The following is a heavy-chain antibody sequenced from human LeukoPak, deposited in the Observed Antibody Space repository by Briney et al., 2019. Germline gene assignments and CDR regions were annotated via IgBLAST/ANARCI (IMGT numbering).Heavy chain of an antibody. CDR3: ARGISRGWLQSYYYYYYMDV. CDR1: GYTFTSYD. CDR2: MNPNSGNT. Sequence: ASVKVSCKASGYTFTSYDINWVRQVTGQGLEWMGWMNPNSGNTGYAQKFQGRVTMTRNTSISTAYMELSSLRSEDTAVYYCARGISRGWLQSYYYYYYMDVWGKGTTVTVSS. D-gene: IGHD5-24*01. V-gene: IGHV1-8*01. J-gene: IGHJ6*03.